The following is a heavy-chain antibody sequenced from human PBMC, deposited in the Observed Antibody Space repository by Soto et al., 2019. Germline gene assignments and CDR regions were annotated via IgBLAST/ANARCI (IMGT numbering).Heavy chain of an antibody. J-gene: IGHJ3*02. CDR3: ARAGVGYCSGGSCHSHDAFDI. CDR1: GFTVSSNY. V-gene: IGHV3-66*01. D-gene: IGHD2-15*01. Sequence: PGGSLRLSCAASGFTVSSNYMSWVRQAPGKGLEWVSVIYSGGSTYYADSVKGRFTISRDNSKNTLYLQVNSLRAEDTAVYYCARAGVGYCSGGSCHSHDAFDIWGQGTMVTVSS. CDR2: IYSGGST.